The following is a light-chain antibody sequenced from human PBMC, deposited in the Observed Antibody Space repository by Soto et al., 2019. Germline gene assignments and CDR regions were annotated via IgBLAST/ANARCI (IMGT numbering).Light chain of an antibody. V-gene: IGKV3-20*01. CDR3: QQYGSSPRT. J-gene: IGKJ1*01. CDR2: GAS. CDR1: QRISNSY. Sequence: EIVLSQSPGTLSLSPGERATVSCRASQRISNSYLAWYQQKPGQAPRLLIYGASSRATGIPERFSGSGSVTDFTLTISRLEPEDFAVYFCQQYGSSPRTFGQGTKVDIK.